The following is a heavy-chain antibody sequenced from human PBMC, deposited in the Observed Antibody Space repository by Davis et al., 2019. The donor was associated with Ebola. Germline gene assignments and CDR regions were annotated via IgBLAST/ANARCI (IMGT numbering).Heavy chain of an antibody. V-gene: IGHV4-31*03. J-gene: IGHJ3*02. Sequence: MPSETLSLTCTVSGGSISSGGYYWSWIRQHPGKGLEWIGYIYYSGSTYYNPSLKSRVTISVDTSKNQFSLKLSSVTAADTAVYYCARQEYYDSSGYYRHQDAFDIWGQGTMVTVSS. CDR3: ARQEYYDSSGYYRHQDAFDI. CDR2: IYYSGST. D-gene: IGHD3-22*01. CDR1: GGSISSGGYY.